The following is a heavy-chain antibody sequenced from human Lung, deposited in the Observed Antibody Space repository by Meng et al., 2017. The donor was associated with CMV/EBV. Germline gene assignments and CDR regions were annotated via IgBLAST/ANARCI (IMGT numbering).Heavy chain of an antibody. Sequence: GGSLRLXCAASGFTFSGSAMHGVRQASGKGLEWVGRIRSKANSYATAYAASVKGRFTISRDDSKNTAYLQMNSLKTEDTAVYYCTRPQEGYDLVVDIWGQGXMVTVSS. V-gene: IGHV3-73*01. CDR3: TRPQEGYDLVVDI. CDR1: GFTFSGSA. CDR2: IRSKANSYAT. D-gene: IGHD3-3*01. J-gene: IGHJ3*02.